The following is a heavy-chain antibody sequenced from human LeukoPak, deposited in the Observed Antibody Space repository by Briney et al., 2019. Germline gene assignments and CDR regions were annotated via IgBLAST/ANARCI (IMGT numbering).Heavy chain of an antibody. V-gene: IGHV4-34*01. CDR2: INHSGST. CDR1: GGSFSGYY. D-gene: IGHD4-17*01. Sequence: PSETLSLTCAVYGGSFSGYYWSWIRQPPGKGLEWIGEINHSGSTNYNPSLKSRVTISVDTSENQFSLKLSSVTAADTAVYYCARDYGDSKSGLDWGQGTLVTVSS. CDR3: ARDYGDSKSGLD. J-gene: IGHJ4*02.